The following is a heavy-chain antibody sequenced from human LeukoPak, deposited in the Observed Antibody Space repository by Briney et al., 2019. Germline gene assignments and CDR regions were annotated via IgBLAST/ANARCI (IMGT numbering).Heavy chain of an antibody. CDR1: GGSISSGSYY. J-gene: IGHJ3*02. Sequence: PSETLSLTCTVSGGSISSGSYYWSWIRQPAGKGLEWIGRIYTSGSTNYNPSLKSRVTISVDTSKNQFSLKLSSVTAADTAVYHCARGAAAGTMFAFDIWGQGTMVTVSS. CDR3: ARGAAAGTMFAFDI. V-gene: IGHV4-61*02. D-gene: IGHD6-13*01. CDR2: IYTSGST.